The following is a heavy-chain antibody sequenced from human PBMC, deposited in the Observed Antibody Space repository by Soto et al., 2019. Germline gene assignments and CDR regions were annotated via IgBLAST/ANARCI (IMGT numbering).Heavy chain of an antibody. Sequence: QVQLQESGPGLVKPSETLSLTCTVSGGSISNYYWRWIRQPPGKGLEWIGYIYYSGSTNYNPSLKSRVTISVDTSKNQFSLKLSSVTAADTAVYDCARRWGRSFDYWGQGTLVTVSA. J-gene: IGHJ4*02. CDR3: ARRWGRSFDY. V-gene: IGHV4-59*08. CDR1: GGSISNYY. D-gene: IGHD2-15*01. CDR2: IYYSGST.